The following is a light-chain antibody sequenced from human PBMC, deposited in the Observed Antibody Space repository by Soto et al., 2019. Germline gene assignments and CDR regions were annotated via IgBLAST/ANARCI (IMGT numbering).Light chain of an antibody. CDR2: AAS. J-gene: IGKJ1*01. Sequence: DIQLTQSPSSLSASVGDRVTITCRASQSISSYLNWYQQKPGKAPKLLIYAASSGQSGVPSRFSGSGSGTYFTLTISSLQPEDFATYYCQQSYSTLWTFGQGTKVEIK. V-gene: IGKV1-39*01. CDR3: QQSYSTLWT. CDR1: QSISSY.